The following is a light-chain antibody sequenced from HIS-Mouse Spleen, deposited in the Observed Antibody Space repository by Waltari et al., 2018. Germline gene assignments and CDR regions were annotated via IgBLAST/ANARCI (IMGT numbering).Light chain of an antibody. CDR3: CSYAGSSTWV. Sequence: QSALTQPASVSGSPGQSLTISCTGTSSDVGSYNLVSWYQQQPGNAPIPLVYEGSKRPSGVSNRFSGSKSGNTASLTISGLQAEDEADYYCCSYAGSSTWVFGGGTKLTVL. CDR1: SSDVGSYNL. V-gene: IGLV2-23*01. J-gene: IGLJ3*02. CDR2: EGS.